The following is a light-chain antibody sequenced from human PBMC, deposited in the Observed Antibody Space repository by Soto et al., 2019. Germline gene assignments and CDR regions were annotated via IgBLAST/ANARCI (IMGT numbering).Light chain of an antibody. V-gene: IGLV1-44*01. Sequence: QSVLTQPPSASGTPGQRVTISCSGSSFNIGSNSVNWYQHVPGTAPKLLIHSDNRRPSGVSVRFSASKSDTSASLAISGLQSEDEAAYYCAAWDDSLNSPLFGGGTKLTVL. CDR2: SDN. CDR3: AAWDDSLNSPL. J-gene: IGLJ2*01. CDR1: SFNIGSNS.